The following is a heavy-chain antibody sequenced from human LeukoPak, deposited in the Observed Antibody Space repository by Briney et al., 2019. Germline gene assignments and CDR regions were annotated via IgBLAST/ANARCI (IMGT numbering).Heavy chain of an antibody. V-gene: IGHV4-38-2*01. CDR3: ARVAVAGTAPYFDY. CDR2: IYHSGST. CDR1: AYSISSGYY. D-gene: IGHD6-19*01. J-gene: IGHJ4*02. Sequence: SETLSLTCAVSAYSISSGYYWGWIRQPPGKGLDWIGSIYHSGSTYYNPSLKSRVTISVDTSKNQFSLKLSSVTAADTAVYYCARVAVAGTAPYFDYWGQGTLVTVSS.